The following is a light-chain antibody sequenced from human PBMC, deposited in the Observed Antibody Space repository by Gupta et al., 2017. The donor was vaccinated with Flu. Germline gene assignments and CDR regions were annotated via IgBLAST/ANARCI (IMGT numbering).Light chain of an antibody. J-gene: IGKJ2*01. Sequence: DIQMTQSPSSLSASVGDRVTITCRSSQSISRYVNWYRQKPGRAPELLIYGASSLQSGVPSRFSGRGSGTNFTLTITNLQPEDFATYFCQQLHNAHRYTFGQGTRLEVK. V-gene: IGKV1-39*01. CDR1: QSISRY. CDR2: GAS. CDR3: QQLHNAHRYT.